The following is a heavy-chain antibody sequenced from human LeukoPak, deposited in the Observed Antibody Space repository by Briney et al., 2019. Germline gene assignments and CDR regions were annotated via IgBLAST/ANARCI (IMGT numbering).Heavy chain of an antibody. J-gene: IGHJ4*02. CDR2: IYTSGST. CDR3: ARVIRYYDSSGYYALYFDY. CDR1: GGSIISYY. D-gene: IGHD3-22*01. Sequence: SETLSLTCTVSGGSIISYYWSWIRQPAGKGLEWIGRIYTSGSTNYNPSLKSRVTMSVDTSKNQFSLKLSSVTAADTAVYYCARVIRYYDSSGYYALYFDYWGQGTLVTVSS. V-gene: IGHV4-4*07.